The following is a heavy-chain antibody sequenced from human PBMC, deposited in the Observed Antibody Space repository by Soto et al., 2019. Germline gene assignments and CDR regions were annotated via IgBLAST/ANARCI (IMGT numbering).Heavy chain of an antibody. CDR1: GFAFRSYS. J-gene: IGHJ4*02. CDR2: ISYDGSNV. Sequence: QVQLVESGGGVVQPGRSLRLSCEASGFAFRSYSVHWVRQAPGKGLDWVALISYDGSNVYYADSVKGRFTISRDNSKNTLYLQMNRLRAEDTAVYYCASRRGFGTYYFAYWGQGTLVTVSS. D-gene: IGHD1-7*01. CDR3: ASRRGFGTYYFAY. V-gene: IGHV3-30*14.